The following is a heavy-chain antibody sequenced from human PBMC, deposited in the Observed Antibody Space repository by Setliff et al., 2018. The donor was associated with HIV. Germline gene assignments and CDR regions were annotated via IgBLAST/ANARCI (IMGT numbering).Heavy chain of an antibody. J-gene: IGHJ1*01. CDR1: GYTFTSYG. D-gene: IGHD1-26*01. CDR3: ARDKGGSYYVEYFQH. CDR2: ISAYNGNT. V-gene: IGHV1-18*01. Sequence: GASVKVSCKASGYTFTSYGISWVRQAPGQGLEWMGWISAYNGNTNYAQKLQGRVTMTTDTSTSTAYMELRSLRSDDTAVYYCARDKGGSYYVEYFQHWGQGTLVTVSS.